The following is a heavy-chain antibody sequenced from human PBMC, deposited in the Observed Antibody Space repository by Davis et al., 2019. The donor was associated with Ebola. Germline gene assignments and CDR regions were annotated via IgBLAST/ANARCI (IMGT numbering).Heavy chain of an antibody. J-gene: IGHJ6*02. V-gene: IGHV3-30*04. Sequence: GESLKISCAASGFNFSDYGLHWVRQAPGKGLEWVAVTSFGGSNKFYADYVRGRFTISVDSSKNTVYLQMNSLVAENTAVYHCARDGIAIFYYYGMDVWGQGTTVTVPS. CDR1: GFNFSDYG. CDR3: ARDGIAIFYYYGMDV. CDR2: TSFGGSNK. D-gene: IGHD6-13*01.